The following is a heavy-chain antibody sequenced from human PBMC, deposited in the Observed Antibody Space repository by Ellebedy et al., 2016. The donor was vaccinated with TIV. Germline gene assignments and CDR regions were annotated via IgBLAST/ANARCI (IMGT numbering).Heavy chain of an antibody. Sequence: GESLKISCAASGFTFTQYWLHWVRQAPGKGPVWVSRITRDGSSTTYADSVKGRFTISRDNAKNTLYLQMNSLRAEDTAVYYCARAGSSGWEAYFDLWGRGTLVTVSS. CDR3: ARAGSSGWEAYFDL. J-gene: IGHJ2*01. CDR1: GFTFTQYW. CDR2: ITRDGSST. V-gene: IGHV3-74*01. D-gene: IGHD6-19*01.